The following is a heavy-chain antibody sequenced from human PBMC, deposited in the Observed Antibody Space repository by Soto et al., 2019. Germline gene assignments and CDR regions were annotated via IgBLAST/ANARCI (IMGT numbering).Heavy chain of an antibody. J-gene: IGHJ6*02. CDR1: RFGFACRP. CDR2: IVVGSGNT. D-gene: IGHD2-15*01. CDR3: ASPAVVVAATRALVYYYYGMDV. Sequence: KASRFGFACRPRWSALHARGKGLEGIGWIVVGSGNTNYAQKFQERVTITRDMSTSTAYMELSSLRSEDTAVYYCASPAVVVAATRALVYYYYGMDVWGQGTTVTVSS. V-gene: IGHV1-58*01.